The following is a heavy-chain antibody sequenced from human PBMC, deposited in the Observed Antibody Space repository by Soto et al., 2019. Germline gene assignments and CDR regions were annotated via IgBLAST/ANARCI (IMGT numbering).Heavy chain of an antibody. Sequence: GGSLRLSCAASGFTVSSNYMSWVRQAPGKGLEWVSYISSSSSTIYYADSVKGRFTISRDNAKNSLYLQMNSLRAEDTAVYYCARHYYDSSRFDERGQGTPVTVSS. D-gene: IGHD3-22*01. CDR3: ARHYYDSSRFDE. V-gene: IGHV3-48*01. CDR2: ISSSSSTI. CDR1: GFTVSSNY. J-gene: IGHJ4*02.